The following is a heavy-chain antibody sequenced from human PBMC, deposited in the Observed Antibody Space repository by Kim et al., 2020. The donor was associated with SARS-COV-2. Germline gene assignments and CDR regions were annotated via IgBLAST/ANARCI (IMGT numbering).Heavy chain of an antibody. CDR3: ISSWQQMDFYWYGMDV. D-gene: IGHD6-13*01. Sequence: GGSLRLSCAASGFTFSGSAMHWVRQASGKGLEWVGRIRSKGNNYATAYAASMKGRFTISRDDSENTAYLQINSLKIEDTAIYYCISSWQQMDFYWYGMDVWGQGTTVTVSS. CDR1: GFTFSGSA. V-gene: IGHV3-73*01. J-gene: IGHJ6*02. CDR2: IRSKGNNYAT.